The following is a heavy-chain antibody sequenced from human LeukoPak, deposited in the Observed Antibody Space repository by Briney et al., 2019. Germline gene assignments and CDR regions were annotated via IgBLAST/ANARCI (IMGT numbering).Heavy chain of an antibody. CDR1: GGSISSGSYY. V-gene: IGHV4-61*02. D-gene: IGHD1-14*01. J-gene: IGHJ6*03. Sequence: PSETLSLTCTVSGGSISSGSYYWSWIRQPAGKGLEWIGRIYTSGSTNYNPSLKSRVTISVDTSKNQFSLKLSSVTAADTAVYYCARARAQGISGLYYYYYYMDVWGKGTTVTVSS. CDR3: ARARAQGISGLYYYYYYMDV. CDR2: IYTSGST.